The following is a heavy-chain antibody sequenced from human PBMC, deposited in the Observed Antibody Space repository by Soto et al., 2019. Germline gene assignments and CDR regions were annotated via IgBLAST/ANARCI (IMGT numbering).Heavy chain of an antibody. J-gene: IGHJ4*02. Sequence: SVKVSCKASGFTFTSSAVQWVRQARGQRLEWIGWIVVGSGNTNYAQKFQERVTITRDMSTSTAYMELSSLRSEDTAVYYCAADKLYGTAFDYWGQGTLVTVSS. CDR2: IVVGSGNT. D-gene: IGHD2-21*02. V-gene: IGHV1-58*01. CDR1: GFTFTSSA. CDR3: AADKLYGTAFDY.